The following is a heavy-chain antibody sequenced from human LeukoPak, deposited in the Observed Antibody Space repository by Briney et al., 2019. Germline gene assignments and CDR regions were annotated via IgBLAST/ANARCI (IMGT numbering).Heavy chain of an antibody. CDR1: GGSISSGDYY. J-gene: IGHJ5*02. D-gene: IGHD3-22*01. CDR2: MYYSGST. Sequence: ASETLSLTCTVSGGSISSGDYYWSWIRQPPGKGLEWVGYMYYSGSTYYNPSLKSRVTISVDTSKNQFSLKLSSVTAADTAVYYCARPYYYDSRIDPWGQGTPVTVSS. CDR3: ARPYYYDSRIDP. V-gene: IGHV4-30-4*01.